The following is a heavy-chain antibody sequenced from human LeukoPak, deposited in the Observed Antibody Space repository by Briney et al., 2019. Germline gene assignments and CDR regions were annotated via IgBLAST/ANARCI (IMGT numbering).Heavy chain of an antibody. V-gene: IGHV5-51*01. CDR3: ARFLHGNSLDY. J-gene: IGHJ4*02. Sequence: GESLQISCRASGDTFSDTYNAWVRQMAGKGLEWMGIVYFDGSDTRYSPSFQGQVTISVDQSISRAYLQWTSLKTSDTAMYYCARFLHGNSLDYWGQGTLVTVSS. CDR2: VYFDGSDT. CDR1: GDTFSDTY. D-gene: IGHD1-7*01.